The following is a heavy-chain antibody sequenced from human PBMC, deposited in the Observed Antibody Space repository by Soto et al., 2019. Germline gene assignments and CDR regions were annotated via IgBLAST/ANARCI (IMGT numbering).Heavy chain of an antibody. CDR1: GGSISSGDYY. D-gene: IGHD2-2*01. J-gene: IGHJ4*02. Sequence: PSETLSLTCTVSGGSISSGDYYWSWIRQHPGKGLEWIGYIYYSGSTYYNPSPKSRVTISVDTSKNQFSLKLSSVTAADTAVYYCARGRTSSPTPGDYWGQGTLVTVSS. CDR2: IYYSGST. CDR3: ARGRTSSPTPGDY. V-gene: IGHV4-31*03.